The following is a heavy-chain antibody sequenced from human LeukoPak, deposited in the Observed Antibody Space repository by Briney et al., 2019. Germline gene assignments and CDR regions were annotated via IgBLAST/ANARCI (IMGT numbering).Heavy chain of an antibody. CDR1: GYTFPSYY. CDR3: ARDYCSSTSCPAYYFDY. CDR2: INPNGGIT. J-gene: IGHJ4*02. Sequence: GASVQVPCQASGYTFPSYYLHWVHPAPGQGLAWMGIINPNGGITSYVQKFQGRVTMPRDTSTSTVYMELSSLRSEDTAVYYCARDYCSSTSCPAYYFDYWGQGTLVTVSS. D-gene: IGHD2-2*01. V-gene: IGHV1-46*01.